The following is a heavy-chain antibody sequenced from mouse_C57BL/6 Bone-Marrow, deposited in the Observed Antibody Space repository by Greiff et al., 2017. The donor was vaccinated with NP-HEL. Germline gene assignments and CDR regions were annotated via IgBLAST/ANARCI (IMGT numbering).Heavy chain of an antibody. J-gene: IGHJ4*01. V-gene: IGHV7-3*01. CDR3: ASLGYAMDY. CDR2: IRNKANGYTT. Sequence: EVQLVESGGGLAQPGGSLSLSCAASGFTFTDYYMSWVRQPPGKALEWLGFIRNKANGYTTEYSASVKGRFTISRDNSQSILYLQMNALRAEDSATYYCASLGYAMDYWGQGTSVTVSS. CDR1: GFTFTDYY.